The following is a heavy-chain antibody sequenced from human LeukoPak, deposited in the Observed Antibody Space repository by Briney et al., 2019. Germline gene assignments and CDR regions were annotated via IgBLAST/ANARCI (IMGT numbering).Heavy chain of an antibody. D-gene: IGHD4-17*01. CDR2: INPSGGST. CDR1: GYTFTSYY. Sequence: GASVKVSCKASGYTFTSYYMHWVRQAPGQGLEWMGIINPSGGSTNYAQKFQGRVTMTRDTSTSTVYMELSSLRSEDTAVYYCARGDYGDTRRYYYYMDVWGKGTTVTVSS. V-gene: IGHV1-46*01. CDR3: ARGDYGDTRRYYYYMDV. J-gene: IGHJ6*03.